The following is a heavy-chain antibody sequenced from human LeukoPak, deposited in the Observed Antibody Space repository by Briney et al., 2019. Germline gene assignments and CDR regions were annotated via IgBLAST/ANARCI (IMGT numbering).Heavy chain of an antibody. CDR3: ARGASYYASGSFYP. V-gene: IGHV1-2*02. D-gene: IGHD3-10*01. CDR1: GYSFTDNY. Sequence: ASVKVSCKASGYSFTDNYIFWIRQAPGQGLDWMGLINPNSGSTNYAQEFEGRVTMTKDTSINTVYMDLSSLTSDDTAVYYCARGASYYASGSFYPWGQGTLVTVSS. CDR2: INPNSGST. J-gene: IGHJ5*02.